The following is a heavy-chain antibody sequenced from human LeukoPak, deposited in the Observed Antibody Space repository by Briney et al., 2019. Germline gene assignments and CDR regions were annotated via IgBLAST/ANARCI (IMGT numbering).Heavy chain of an antibody. CDR1: GFTVSGDS. V-gene: IGHV3-53*01. D-gene: IGHD3-10*01. J-gene: IGHJ4*02. CDR2: IYSGDST. CDR3: ATVSGGDYFDY. Sequence: GGSLRLSCAVSGFTVSGDSMSWVRQAPGKGLEWVSLIYSGDSTYYADSVKGRFTISRDNSKNTLYLQMNSLRAEDTAMYYCATVSGGDYFDYWGQGTLVTVSS.